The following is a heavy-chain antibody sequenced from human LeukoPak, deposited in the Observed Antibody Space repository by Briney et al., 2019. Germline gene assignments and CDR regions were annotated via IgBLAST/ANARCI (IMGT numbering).Heavy chain of an antibody. Sequence: SETLSLTCTVSGGSLSSSSYYWGWIRQPPGKGLEWIGSIYYSGSTFYNPSLKSRVTISVDTSKNQFSLKLSSVTAADTAVYYCARDHSTGRPADIVVVPAADYYYYYMDVWGKGTTVTVSS. D-gene: IGHD2-2*01. CDR2: IYYSGST. J-gene: IGHJ6*03. V-gene: IGHV4-39*07. CDR3: ARDHSTGRPADIVVVPAADYYYYYMDV. CDR1: GGSLSSSSYY.